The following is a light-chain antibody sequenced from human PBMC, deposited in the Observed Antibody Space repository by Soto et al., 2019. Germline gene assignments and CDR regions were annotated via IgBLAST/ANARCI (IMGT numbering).Light chain of an antibody. V-gene: IGKV1-33*01. CDR3: QQYDNLPPLT. J-gene: IGKJ3*01. CDR1: QDISNY. Sequence: DIQMTQSPSSLSASVGDRVTITCEASQDISNYLNWYQQKPGKAPKLLIYDASNLETGVPSRFIGSGSRTDFTFTISSLQPEDIATYYCQQYDNLPPLTFGPGTKVDIK. CDR2: DAS.